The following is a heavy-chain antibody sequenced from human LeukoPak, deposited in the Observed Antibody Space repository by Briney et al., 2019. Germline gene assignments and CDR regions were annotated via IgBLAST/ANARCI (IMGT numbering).Heavy chain of an antibody. CDR2: ISYDGSNK. CDR1: GFTFSSYA. Sequence: PGRSLRLSCAASGFTFSSYAMHWVRQAPGKGLEWVAVISYDGSNKYYADSVKGRFTISRDNSKNTLYLQMNSLRAEDTAVYYCARERHQRNAFDIWGQGTMVTVSS. V-gene: IGHV3-30-3*01. D-gene: IGHD6-25*01. J-gene: IGHJ3*02. CDR3: ARERHQRNAFDI.